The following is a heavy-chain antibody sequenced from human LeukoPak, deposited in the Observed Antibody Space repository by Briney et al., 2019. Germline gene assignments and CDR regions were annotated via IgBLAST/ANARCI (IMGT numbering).Heavy chain of an antibody. J-gene: IGHJ5*02. CDR2: IYTSGST. Sequence: PSETLSLTCTVSGASISNYYWSWIRQPAGKGLEWIGRIYTSGSTNYNPSLKSRVTMSVDTSENQFSLKLSSVTAADTAVYYCARMNQLVDYASGSADNWFDPWGQGTLVTASS. V-gene: IGHV4-4*07. CDR3: ARMNQLVDYASGSADNWFDP. CDR1: GASISNYY. D-gene: IGHD3-10*01.